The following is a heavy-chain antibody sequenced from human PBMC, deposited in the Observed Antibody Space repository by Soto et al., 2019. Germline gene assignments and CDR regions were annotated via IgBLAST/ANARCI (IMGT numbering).Heavy chain of an antibody. CDR3: ARQEYVSSSYDLLDV. D-gene: IGHD3-22*01. V-gene: IGHV4-39*01. CDR2: IYYTGTT. CDR1: GGSVPNINYV. J-gene: IGHJ3*01. Sequence: SETLSLTCSVSGGSVPNINYVWAWIRQSPGKGLEWMAKIYYTGTTFYNPSLRSRVSITIDASKNRFSLNLSSVTASDTALYYCARQEYVSSSYDLLDVWGRGTMVTVSS.